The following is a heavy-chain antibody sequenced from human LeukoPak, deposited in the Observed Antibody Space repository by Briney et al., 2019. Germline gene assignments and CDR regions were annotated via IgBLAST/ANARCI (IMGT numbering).Heavy chain of an antibody. CDR2: ISTSSSTI. J-gene: IGHJ4*02. V-gene: IGHV3-48*02. Sequence: GGCPRLSCAASGFTFSSYNMNWVRQAPGKGLEWLSYISTSSSTIYYADSVKGRFTISRDYAKTSLHVQMNSLRDEDTAVYYCARGDLDYWGQGTLVPVSS. CDR3: ARGDLDY. CDR1: GFTFSSYN.